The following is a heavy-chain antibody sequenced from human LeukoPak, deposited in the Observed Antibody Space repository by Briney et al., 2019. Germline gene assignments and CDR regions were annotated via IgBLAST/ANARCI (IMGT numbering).Heavy chain of an antibody. CDR2: INHSGST. D-gene: IGHD4-23*01. CDR3: ARVKVVTPIWFDP. CDR1: GGSFSGYY. V-gene: IGHV4-34*01. J-gene: IGHJ5*02. Sequence: PSETLSLTCAAYGGSFSGYYWSWIRQPPGKGLEWIGEINHSGSTNYNPSLKSRVTISVDTSKNQFSLKLSSVTAADTAVYYCARVKVVTPIWFDPWGQGTLVTVSS.